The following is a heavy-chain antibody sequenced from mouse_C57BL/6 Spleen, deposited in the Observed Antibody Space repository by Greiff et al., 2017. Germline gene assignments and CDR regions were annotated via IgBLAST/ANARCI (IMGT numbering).Heavy chain of an antibody. J-gene: IGHJ3*01. CDR3: ARVPAQATGFAY. Sequence: QVQLKQSGPELVKPGASVKISCKASGYAFSSSWMNWVKQRPGKGLEWIGRIYPGDGDTNYNGKFKGKATLTADKSSSTAYMQLSSLTSEDSAVYFCARVPAQATGFAYWGQGTLVTVSA. D-gene: IGHD3-2*02. V-gene: IGHV1-82*01. CDR1: GYAFSSSW. CDR2: IYPGDGDT.